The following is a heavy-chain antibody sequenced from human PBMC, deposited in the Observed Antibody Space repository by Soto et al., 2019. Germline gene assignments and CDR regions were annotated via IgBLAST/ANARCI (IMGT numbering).Heavy chain of an antibody. J-gene: IGHJ4*02. CDR3: AKRLQYSSSSADY. CDR1: GFTFSNYA. CDR2: TDSGGVST. Sequence: GGSLRLSCVASGFTFSNYAMSWVRQAPGKGPEWVSGTDSGGVSTYYADSVKGRFTISRDNSKNTLYLQMNSLRVEDTALYYCAKRLQYSSSSADYWGRGTLVTVSS. V-gene: IGHV3-23*01. D-gene: IGHD6-6*01.